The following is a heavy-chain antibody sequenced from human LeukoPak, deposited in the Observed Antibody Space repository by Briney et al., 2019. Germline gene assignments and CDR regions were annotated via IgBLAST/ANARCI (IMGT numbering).Heavy chain of an antibody. D-gene: IGHD4-4*01. CDR3: ATSREQPYSNYYYYFDY. Sequence: ASVKVSCKASGYTFTSYDINWVRQATGQGLEWMGWMNPNSGNRGYAQKFQGRVTMTRDTSISTAYMELSSLRSEDTAVYYCATSREQPYSNYYYYFDYWGQGTLVTVTS. V-gene: IGHV1-8*01. CDR2: MNPNSGNR. J-gene: IGHJ4*02. CDR1: GYTFTSYD.